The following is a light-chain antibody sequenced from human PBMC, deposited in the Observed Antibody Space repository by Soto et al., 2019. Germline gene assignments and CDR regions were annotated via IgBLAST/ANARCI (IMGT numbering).Light chain of an antibody. CDR1: QSVSSSY. J-gene: IGKJ5*01. V-gene: IGKV3-11*01. CDR3: QQRSNWPPIT. CDR2: DAS. Sequence: VLTPPPGTLSLSAVASATLSFRASQSVSSSYFAWYQQKPGQAPRLLIYDASNRATGIPARFSGSGSGTDFTLTISSLEPEDFAVYYCQQRSNWPPITLGQGTRLEIK.